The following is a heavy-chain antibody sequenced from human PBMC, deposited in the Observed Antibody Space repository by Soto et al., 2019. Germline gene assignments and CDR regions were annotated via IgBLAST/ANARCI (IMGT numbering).Heavy chain of an antibody. J-gene: IGHJ4*02. V-gene: IGHV3-11*06. D-gene: IGHD6-13*01. CDR1: GFTFSDYY. Sequence: QVQLVESGGGLVKPGGSLRLSCAASGFTFSDYYMSWIRQAPGKGLEWVAYIVSGSAYTNYADSVKGRFTISRDNAKTSLYLEMNSLRADDTAVYYCARLRASSWYMGGYLDYWGQGTLVTVSS. CDR2: IVSGSAYT. CDR3: ARLRASSWYMGGYLDY.